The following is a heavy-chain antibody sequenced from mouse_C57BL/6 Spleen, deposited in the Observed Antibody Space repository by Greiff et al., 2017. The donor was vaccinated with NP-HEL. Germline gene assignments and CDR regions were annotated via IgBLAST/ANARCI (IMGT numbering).Heavy chain of an antibody. D-gene: IGHD1-1*01. CDR1: GFTFSSYG. V-gene: IGHV5-6*01. Sequence: EVKVVESGGDLVKPGGSLKLSCAASGFTFSSYGMSWVRQTPDKRLEWVATISSGGSYTYYPDSVKGRFTISRDNAKNTLYLQMSSLKSEDTTMYYCARSTITTVVATDYYAMDYWGQGTSVTVSS. J-gene: IGHJ4*01. CDR3: ARSTITTVVATDYYAMDY. CDR2: ISSGGSYT.